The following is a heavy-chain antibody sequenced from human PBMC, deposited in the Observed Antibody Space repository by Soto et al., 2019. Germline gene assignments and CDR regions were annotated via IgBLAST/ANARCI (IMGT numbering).Heavy chain of an antibody. V-gene: IGHV1-46*01. D-gene: IGHD2-8*01. CDR1: GYTFTSYY. CDR2: INPRGGST. J-gene: IGHJ6*02. CDR3: AREGVLMVPEVYYGMDV. Sequence: QVQLVQSGAEVKKPGASVKVSCKASGYTFTSYYMHWVRQAPGQGLEWMGIINPRGGSTSYAQKFQGRVTMTRDTSTSTVYMELSRLRSEDTVVYYCAREGVLMVPEVYYGMDVWGQGTTVTVSS.